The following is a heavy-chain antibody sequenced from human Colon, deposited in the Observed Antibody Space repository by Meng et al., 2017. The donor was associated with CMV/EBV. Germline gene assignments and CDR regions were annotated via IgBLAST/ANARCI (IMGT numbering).Heavy chain of an antibody. J-gene: IGHJ5*01. V-gene: IGHV3-30*02. CDR1: GFTFSDNG. CDR2: IQYDGRKT. D-gene: IGHD3-9*01. CDR3: ARTWYYDILTGPDS. Sequence: GGSLRLSCETSGFTFSDNGMHWVRHLPGRGLEWLAFIQYDGRKTYYAESLQGRFVISRDNSKNTLHLQMTSLRVDETAVYDCARTWYYDILTGPDSWGQGTRVTVAS.